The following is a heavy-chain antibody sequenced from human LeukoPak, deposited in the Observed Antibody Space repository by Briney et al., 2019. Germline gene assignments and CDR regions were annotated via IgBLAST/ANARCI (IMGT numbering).Heavy chain of an antibody. CDR1: GGSLSTYY. J-gene: IGHJ4*02. Sequence: SETLSLTCTVSGGSLSTYYWSWIRQPPGKGLEWIGYIYYSGNTNYNPSLKSRLTISVDTSKNRFSLRLNSVTAADTAVYYCARVFSDSSGYPFDYWGQGTLVTVSS. D-gene: IGHD3-22*01. V-gene: IGHV4-59*01. CDR2: IYYSGNT. CDR3: ARVFSDSSGYPFDY.